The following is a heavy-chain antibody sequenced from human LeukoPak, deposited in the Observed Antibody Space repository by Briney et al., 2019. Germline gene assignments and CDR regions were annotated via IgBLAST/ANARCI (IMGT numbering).Heavy chain of an antibody. CDR1: GGSLSRYY. Sequence: SDTLSLTCALYGGSLSRYYGSWLRQPPGKGLEWIGYIYYSGSTDYNPSLKSRVTISVDTSKSQFSLKLSSVTAADTAVYYCARVIYGSGSLDYWGQGTLVTVSS. CDR3: ARVIYGSGSLDY. CDR2: IYYSGST. V-gene: IGHV4-59*07. D-gene: IGHD3-10*01. J-gene: IGHJ4*02.